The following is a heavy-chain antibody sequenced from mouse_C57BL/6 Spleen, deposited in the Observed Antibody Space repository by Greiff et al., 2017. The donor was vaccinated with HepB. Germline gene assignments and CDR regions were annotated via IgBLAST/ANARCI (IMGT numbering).Heavy chain of an antibody. D-gene: IGHD2-5*01. CDR3: AREPSYSNYERAWFAY. CDR2: ISDGGSYT. CDR1: GFTFSSYA. Sequence: EVKLVESGGGLVKPGGSLKLSCAASGFTFSSYAMSWVRQTPEKRLEWVATISDGGSYTYYPDNVKGRFTISRDNAKNNLYLQMSHLKSEDTAMYYCAREPSYSNYERAWFAYWGQGTLVTVSA. J-gene: IGHJ3*01. V-gene: IGHV5-4*01.